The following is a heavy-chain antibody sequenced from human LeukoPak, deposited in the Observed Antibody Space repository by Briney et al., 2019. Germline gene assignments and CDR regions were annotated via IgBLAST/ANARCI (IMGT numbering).Heavy chain of an antibody. D-gene: IGHD2-8*01. J-gene: IGHJ4*02. CDR2: ISLTGLT. CDR1: GGSISNTNW. V-gene: IGHV4-4*02. Sequence: SETLSLTCGVSGGSISNTNWWSWVRQPPGQGLEWIGKISLTGLTHYNPSLESRVTVSLDKSKNQLSLNLTSVTAADTAVYYCSRENGAFSPFGYWGQGTLVTVLS. CDR3: SRENGAFSPFGY.